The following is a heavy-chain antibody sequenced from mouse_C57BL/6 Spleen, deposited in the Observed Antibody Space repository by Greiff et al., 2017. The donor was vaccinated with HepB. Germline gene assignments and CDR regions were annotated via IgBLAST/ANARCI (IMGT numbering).Heavy chain of an antibody. CDR1: GYTFTSYW. V-gene: IGHV1-52*01. CDR2: IDPSDSET. D-gene: IGHD2-3*01. Sequence: QVQLQQSGAELVRPGSSVKLSCKASGYTFTSYWMHWVKQRPIQGLEWIGNIDPSDSETHYNQKFKDKATLTVDKSSSTAYMQLSSLTSEDSAVYYCARGDGDWYFDVWGTGTTVTVSS. CDR3: ARGDGDWYFDV. J-gene: IGHJ1*03.